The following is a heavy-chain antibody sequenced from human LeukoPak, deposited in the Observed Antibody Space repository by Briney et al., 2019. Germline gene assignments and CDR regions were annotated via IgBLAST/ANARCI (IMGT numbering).Heavy chain of an antibody. CDR2: ISSSSSYI. V-gene: IGHV3-21*01. CDR1: GFTFSSYS. J-gene: IGHJ4*02. CDR3: ARDHSGSYIGPVGY. Sequence: GGSLRLSCAASGFTFSSYSMNWVRQAPGKGLEWVSSISSSSSYIYYADSVKGRFTISRDNAKNSLYLQMNSLRAEDTAVYYCARDHSGSYIGPVGYWGQGTLVTVSS. D-gene: IGHD1-26*01.